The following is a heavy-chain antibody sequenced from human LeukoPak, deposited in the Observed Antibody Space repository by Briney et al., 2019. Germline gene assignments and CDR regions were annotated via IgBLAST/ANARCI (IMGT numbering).Heavy chain of an antibody. Sequence: GASVKVSCKAPRYTFSNYGNSWGPQAPGEGLGCMGCITSYNDNTNYAQNHQGRVTMTTDTSTSAAYMELRSLRSDDTAVYSCARDPHYSPSGSPCYFDYWGPGTLVTVSS. CDR1: RYTFSNYG. J-gene: IGHJ4*02. V-gene: IGHV1-18*01. D-gene: IGHD3-10*01. CDR3: ARDPHYSPSGSPCYFDY. CDR2: ITSYNDNT.